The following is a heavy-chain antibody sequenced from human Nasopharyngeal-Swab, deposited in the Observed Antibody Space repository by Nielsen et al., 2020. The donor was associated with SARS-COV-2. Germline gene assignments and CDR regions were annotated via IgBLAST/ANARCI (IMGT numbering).Heavy chain of an antibody. CDR1: GYTIAAYG. Sequence: ASVKVSCKASGYTIAAYGMYWVRQVPGQGLEWVGWINAGNGDTKYSEKFQGRLTITRDISASTAYMELSSLTSEDTAVYYCARDDFTSTAFDIWGQGTMVTVSS. CDR2: INAGNGDT. V-gene: IGHV1-3*01. CDR3: ARDDFTSTAFDI. J-gene: IGHJ3*02.